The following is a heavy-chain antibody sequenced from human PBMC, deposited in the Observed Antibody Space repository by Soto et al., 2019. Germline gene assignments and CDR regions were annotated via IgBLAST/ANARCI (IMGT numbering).Heavy chain of an antibody. CDR1: GFTFADYA. Sequence: PVGSLRLGCVASGFTFADYAMQWVRRIPSKGLEWVAVISYSGDRQYYAESVKGRFTISRDNSKKTLYLQMFSLTSEDSAVFYCARTPAAMITDRYNWFDSWGPGTQVTVSS. V-gene: IGHV3-30*01. CDR2: ISYSGDRQ. CDR3: ARTPAAMITDRYNWFDS. D-gene: IGHD3-16*01. J-gene: IGHJ5*01.